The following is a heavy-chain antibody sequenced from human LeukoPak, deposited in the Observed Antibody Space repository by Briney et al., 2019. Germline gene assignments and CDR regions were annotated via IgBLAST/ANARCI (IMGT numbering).Heavy chain of an antibody. J-gene: IGHJ1*01. CDR1: GFTFTNYW. D-gene: IGHD3-22*01. CDR3: ARAPSEIGGYYPEYFRH. V-gene: IGHV3-7*01. Sequence: GGSLRLSCAASGFTFTNYWMSWVRQAPGKGPEWVANIKHDGSETYYLDSVKGRFTISRDNAKNTVSLQMNSLRAEGTGVYYCARAPSEIGGYYPEYFRHWGQGTLVIVSS. CDR2: IKHDGSET.